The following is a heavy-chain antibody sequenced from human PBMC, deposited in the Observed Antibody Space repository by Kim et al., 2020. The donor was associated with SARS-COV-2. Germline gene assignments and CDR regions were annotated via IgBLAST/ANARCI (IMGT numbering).Heavy chain of an antibody. J-gene: IGHJ4*02. CDR1: GFSFSSYW. CDR3: ARVDSSGGDGVDY. CDR2: INGDGSST. V-gene: IGHV3-74*01. D-gene: IGHD6-19*01. Sequence: GGSLRLSCAASGFSFSSYWMYWVRQAPGKGLVWVSRINGDGSSTRYADSVKGRFTISRDNAKNTVYLQMNSLRAEDTAVYYCARVDSSGGDGVDYWGQGTLVTVSS.